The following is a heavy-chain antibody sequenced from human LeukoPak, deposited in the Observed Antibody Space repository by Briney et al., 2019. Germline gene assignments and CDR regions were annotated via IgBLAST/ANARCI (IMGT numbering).Heavy chain of an antibody. Sequence: ASVKVSCKASGYTFTGYYLHWVRQAPGQGLEWMGRINPNSGGTNYAQKFQGRVTMTRDTSISTACMELSRLRSDDTAVYYCARAGYCSSTSCYGPNYYYYMDVWGKGTTVTVSS. CDR1: GYTFTGYY. J-gene: IGHJ6*03. V-gene: IGHV1-2*06. D-gene: IGHD2-2*01. CDR2: INPNSGGT. CDR3: ARAGYCSSTSCYGPNYYYYMDV.